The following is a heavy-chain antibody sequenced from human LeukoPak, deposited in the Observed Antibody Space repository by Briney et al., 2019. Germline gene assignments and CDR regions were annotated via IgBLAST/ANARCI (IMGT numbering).Heavy chain of an antibody. V-gene: IGHV4-38-2*02. CDR3: ARHVRGEDDSSKRFDY. CDR2: IYHSGST. CDR1: GYTISSGYQ. J-gene: IGHJ4*02. Sequence: SETLSLTCTISGYTISSGYQWGWIRQPPGKGLEWIGNIYHSGSTYYNPSLKSRVTMSVDTSNNQFSLKLSSVTAADTAVYYCARHVRGEDDSSKRFDYWGQGTLVTVSS. D-gene: IGHD3-22*01.